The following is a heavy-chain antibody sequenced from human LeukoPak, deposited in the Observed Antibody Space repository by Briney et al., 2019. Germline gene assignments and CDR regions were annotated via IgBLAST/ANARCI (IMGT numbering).Heavy chain of an antibody. D-gene: IGHD6-19*01. CDR3: ARLTDLAVAGKTGLEGVYFDY. Sequence: PGGSLRLSCAASGFTVSSNYMSWVRQPPGKGLEWIGSIYYSGSTYYNPSLKSRVTISVDTSKNQFSLKLSSVTAADTAVYYCARLTDLAVAGKTGLEGVYFDYWGQGTLVTVSS. CDR2: IYYSGST. V-gene: IGHV4-39*07. J-gene: IGHJ4*02. CDR1: GFTVSSNY.